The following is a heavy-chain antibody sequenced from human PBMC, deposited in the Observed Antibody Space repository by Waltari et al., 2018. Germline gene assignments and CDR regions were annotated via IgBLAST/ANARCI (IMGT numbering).Heavy chain of an antibody. CDR1: GGTFSSYA. V-gene: IGHV1-69*04. Sequence: QVQLVQSGAEVKKPGSSVKVSCKASGGTFSSYAISWVRQAPGQGLEWMGRIRPILGMANNAQNVQGRGTITADKSTSTAYMELSSLRSEDTAVYYCARWIAVAVHEGRYDAFDIWGQGTMVTVSS. CDR2: IRPILGMA. D-gene: IGHD6-19*01. CDR3: ARWIAVAVHEGRYDAFDI. J-gene: IGHJ3*02.